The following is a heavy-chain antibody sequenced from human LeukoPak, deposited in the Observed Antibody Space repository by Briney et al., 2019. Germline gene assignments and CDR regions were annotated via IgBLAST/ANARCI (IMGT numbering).Heavy chain of an antibody. CDR1: GYSFTSYW. CDR2: IYPGDSDT. CDR3: ARFTMVRGVTQFDP. D-gene: IGHD3-10*01. J-gene: IGHJ5*02. Sequence: ESLKISCKGSGYSFTSYWIGWVRQMPGKGLVGMGIIYPGDSDTRYSPSFQGQVTISADKSISTAYLQWSSLKASDTAMYYCARFTMVRGVTQFDPWGQGTQVTVSS. V-gene: IGHV5-51*01.